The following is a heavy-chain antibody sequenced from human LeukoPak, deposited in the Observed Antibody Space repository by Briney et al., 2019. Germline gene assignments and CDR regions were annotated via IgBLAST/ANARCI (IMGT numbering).Heavy chain of an antibody. V-gene: IGHV4-39*07. D-gene: IGHD6-13*01. J-gene: IGHJ4*01. CDR3: VRTGGYGSSRFDY. CDR1: GGTISSSSYY. Sequence: SETLSLTCTVSGGTISSSSYYWGWIRQPPGKGLEWIVSIYYSGSTYYNPSLKSRVTISVDTSKNQFSLNLNSVTAADTAVYYCVRTGGYGSSRFDYWGQEPWSPSPQ. CDR2: IYYSGST.